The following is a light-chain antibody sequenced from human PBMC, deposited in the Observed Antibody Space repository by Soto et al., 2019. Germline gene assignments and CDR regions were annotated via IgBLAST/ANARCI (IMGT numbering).Light chain of an antibody. J-gene: IGKJ2*01. V-gene: IGKV3-15*01. CDR2: GAS. CDR3: QQYNNWPPMYT. Sequence: EIVMTQSPATLSVSPGERATLSCRASQSVNSNLAWYQQKPGHAPRLLIYGASTRATGIPARFSGSGSGTEFTLTISSLQSEDFAVYYCQQYNNWPPMYTFGQGTKLEIK. CDR1: QSVNSN.